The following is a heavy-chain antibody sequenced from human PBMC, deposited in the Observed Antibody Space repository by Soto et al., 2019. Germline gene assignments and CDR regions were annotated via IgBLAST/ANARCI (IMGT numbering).Heavy chain of an antibody. Sequence: GGSLRLSCIVSGFIFSNNGMRWVRQTPGKGLEWVAFMSYDGSDTFYADSVKGRFTISRDNSKNTLFLHMSNLRAEDTAMYYCTIVRVADSALDHWGQGTLVTVSS. CDR2: MSYDGSDT. D-gene: IGHD3-10*02. CDR1: GFIFSNNG. CDR3: TIVRVADSALDH. J-gene: IGHJ4*02. V-gene: IGHV3-30*02.